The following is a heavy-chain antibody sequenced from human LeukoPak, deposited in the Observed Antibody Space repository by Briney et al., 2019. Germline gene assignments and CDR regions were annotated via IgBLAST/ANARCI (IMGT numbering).Heavy chain of an antibody. CDR1: GFTFSDYY. CDR2: ISSSGNTM. CDR3: ARDRSQYYDILTGINWFDP. D-gene: IGHD3-9*01. J-gene: IGHJ5*02. V-gene: IGHV3-11*04. Sequence: PGGSLRLSXAASGFTFSDYYMSWIRQAPGKGLEWVSYISSSGNTMYYADSVKGRFTISRDNAKNSLYLQMNSLRAEDTAVYYCARDRSQYYDILTGINWFDPWGQGTLVTVSS.